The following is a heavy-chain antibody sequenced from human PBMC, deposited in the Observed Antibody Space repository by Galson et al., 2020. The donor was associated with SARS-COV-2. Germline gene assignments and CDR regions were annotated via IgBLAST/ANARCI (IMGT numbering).Heavy chain of an antibody. J-gene: IGHJ3*02. CDR2: IYYSGST. V-gene: IGHV4-59*11. D-gene: IGHD3-16*02. CDR3: ARVYYDYVWGSYRSPYNAFDI. Sequence: SETLSLTCPVYGGSISSHNWSWTRQPPGKGLEWIGYIYYSGSTNYNPSLKSRVTISVDTSKNQFSLKLSSVTAADTAVYYCARVYYDYVWGSYRSPYNAFDIWGQGTMVTVSS. CDR1: GGSISSHN.